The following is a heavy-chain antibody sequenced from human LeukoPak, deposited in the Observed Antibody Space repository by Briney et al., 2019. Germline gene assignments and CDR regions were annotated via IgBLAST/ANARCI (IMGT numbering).Heavy chain of an antibody. CDR1: GYSISNSYY. V-gene: IGHV4-61*02. Sequence: PSETLSLTCTVSGYSISNSYYWGWIRPPAGKGLEWIGRIYTYESPNYNPSLKSRVTISVDTSKNQFSLKLTSVTAADTAVYFCARAPGGRRAYYMDVWGKGTTVTISS. CDR3: ARAPGGRRAYYMDV. CDR2: IYTYESP. J-gene: IGHJ6*03. D-gene: IGHD3-16*01.